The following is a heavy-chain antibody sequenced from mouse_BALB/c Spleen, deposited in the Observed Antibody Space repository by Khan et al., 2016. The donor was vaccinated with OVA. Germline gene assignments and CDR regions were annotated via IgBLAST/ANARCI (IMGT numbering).Heavy chain of an antibody. V-gene: IGHV1-26*01. CDR2: INPKNGVT. D-gene: IGHD3-3*01. CDR3: ARDAGRY. Sequence: EVQLQQSGPEVVKPGATVKISCTTSGYTFTEYTLHWVKQSHGKSLEWIGVINPKNGVTSYNQKFKGKATLTVDKSSSTAYMEFRSLTSEDSGVYYCARDAGRYWGQGTSVTVSS. J-gene: IGHJ4*01. CDR1: GYTFTEYT.